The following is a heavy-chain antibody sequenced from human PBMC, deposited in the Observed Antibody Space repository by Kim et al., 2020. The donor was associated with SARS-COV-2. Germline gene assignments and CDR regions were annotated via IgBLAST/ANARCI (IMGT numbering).Heavy chain of an antibody. Sequence: GGSLRLSCVASGFTFSTYSMNWVRQAPGKGLEWVSYINSGSTTVNYADSVKSRFTISRDNARNSLYLQMNGLRVEDTAVYFCSSFYCSGSACSSLWGQGSLVSVSS. D-gene: IGHD2-15*01. J-gene: IGHJ1*01. CDR1: GFTFSTYS. V-gene: IGHV3-48*01. CDR3: SSFYCSGSACSSL. CDR2: INSGSTTV.